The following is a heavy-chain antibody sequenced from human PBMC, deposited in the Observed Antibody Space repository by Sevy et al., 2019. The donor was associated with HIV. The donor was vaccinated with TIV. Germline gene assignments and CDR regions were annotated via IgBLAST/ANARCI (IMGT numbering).Heavy chain of an antibody. J-gene: IGHJ1*01. CDR1: GFTFSSYS. CDR3: ARNYGDYAEYFQH. CDR2: ISSSSSTI. Sequence: GSLRLSCAASGFTFSSYSMNWVRQAPGKGLEWVSYISSSSSTIYYADSVKGRFTISRDNAKNLLYLLMNSLRDEDTAVYYCARNYGDYAEYFQHWGQGTLVTVSS. D-gene: IGHD4-17*01. V-gene: IGHV3-48*02.